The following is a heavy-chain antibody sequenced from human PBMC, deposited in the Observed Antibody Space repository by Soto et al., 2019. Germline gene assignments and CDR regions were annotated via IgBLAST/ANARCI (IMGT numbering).Heavy chain of an antibody. CDR1: GFTFSSYS. D-gene: IGHD6-13*01. CDR2: ISSSSST. V-gene: IGHV3-48*01. J-gene: IGHJ5*02. CDR3: ARDVGGIAAAGTENFDP. Sequence: PGGSLRLSCAASGFTFSSYSMNWVRQAPGKGLEWVSYISSSSSTYYADSVKGRFTISRDNSKNTLYLQMNSLRAEDTAVYYCARDVGGIAAAGTENFDPWGQGTLVTVSS.